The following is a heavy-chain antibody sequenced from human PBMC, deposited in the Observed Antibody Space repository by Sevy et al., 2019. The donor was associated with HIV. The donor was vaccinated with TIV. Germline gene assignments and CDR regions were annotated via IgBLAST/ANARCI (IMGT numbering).Heavy chain of an antibody. V-gene: IGHV1-24*01. Sequence: ASVKVSCKVPRYTLSEVSMHWVRQAPGKGLEWMGGFVPEDGEIVYAQKFQGRVTVAEDTLTDTAYLEVTNLGSEDTATYFCVIGDKPRLTGSGTRLKDQSQNYFEFWGQGTLVTVSS. CDR2: FVPEDGEI. CDR1: RYTLSEVS. J-gene: IGHJ4*02. D-gene: IGHD3-16*02. CDR3: VIGDKPRLTGSGTRLKDQSQNYFEF.